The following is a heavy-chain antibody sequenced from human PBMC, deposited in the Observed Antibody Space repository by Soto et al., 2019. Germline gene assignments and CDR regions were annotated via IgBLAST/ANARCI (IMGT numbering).Heavy chain of an antibody. V-gene: IGHV4-30-4*01. CDR2: IYYSGST. J-gene: IGHJ6*02. D-gene: IGHD3-10*01. Sequence: PSESLSLPCPVSGGSISSGDYYWSWIRQPPGKGLEWIGYIYYSGSTYYNPSLKSRVTISVDTSKNQFSLKLSSVTAADTAVYYCAREMVRGRYGMDVWGQGTTVTVSS. CDR1: GGSISSGDYY. CDR3: AREMVRGRYGMDV.